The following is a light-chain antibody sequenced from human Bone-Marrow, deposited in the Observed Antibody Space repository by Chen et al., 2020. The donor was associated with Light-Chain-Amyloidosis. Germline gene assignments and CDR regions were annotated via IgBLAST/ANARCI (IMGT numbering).Light chain of an antibody. V-gene: IGKV1-39*01. CDR2: SAS. CDR3: QQSHSIPLT. J-gene: IGKJ2*01. Sequence: DIQMTQSPSSLSASVGYRVTITCRASKSISTYLNWYQYKPGKIPKFLIYSASTLQNGVPSRFIGSGSGTEFTLTISSLQAEDFAIYYCQQSHSIPLTFGQWTKLEMK. CDR1: KSISTY.